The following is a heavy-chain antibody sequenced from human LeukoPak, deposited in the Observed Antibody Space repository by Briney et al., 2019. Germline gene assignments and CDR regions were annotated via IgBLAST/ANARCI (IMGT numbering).Heavy chain of an antibody. V-gene: IGHV1-8*01. CDR3: ARGRALVIVVVPAAHG. J-gene: IGHJ4*02. D-gene: IGHD2-2*03. Sequence: ASVKASCKVSGYTFTSYDIDCVRQATGQGLEWMGWMNPNSGNTGYAQKFQGRVTMTRNTSISTAYMELSSLRSEDTAVYYCARGRALVIVVVPAAHGWGQGTLVTVSS. CDR1: GYTFTSYD. CDR2: MNPNSGNT.